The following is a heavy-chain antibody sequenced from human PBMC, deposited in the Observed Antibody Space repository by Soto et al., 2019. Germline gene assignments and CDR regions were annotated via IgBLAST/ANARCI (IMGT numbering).Heavy chain of an antibody. J-gene: IGHJ4*02. Sequence: QVQLEQSGGEVKQPGSSVSVSCKTSGGTFSTYAINWVRQAPGQGLEWMGAIIPLFGTADNSQKIQGRITITADESTSTAYMELSSLRFDDTAVYFCARPKGTYSSGYYYFDFWGQGTLVAVSS. D-gene: IGHD6-19*01. CDR2: IIPLFGTA. V-gene: IGHV1-69*01. CDR3: ARPKGTYSSGYYYFDF. CDR1: GGTFSTYA.